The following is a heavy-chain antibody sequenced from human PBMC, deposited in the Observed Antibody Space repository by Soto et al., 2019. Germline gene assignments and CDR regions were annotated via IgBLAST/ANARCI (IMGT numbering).Heavy chain of an antibody. V-gene: IGHV3-23*01. J-gene: IGHJ4*02. Sequence: TGGSLRLSCAASGFTFSSYAMSWVRQAPGKGLEWVSAISGSGGSTYYADSVKGRFTISRDNSKNTLYLQMNSLRAEDTAVYYCAKDQYYYGSGSYYNVLYFDYWGQGTLVTVSS. CDR1: GFTFSSYA. D-gene: IGHD3-10*01. CDR2: ISGSGGST. CDR3: AKDQYYYGSGSYYNVLYFDY.